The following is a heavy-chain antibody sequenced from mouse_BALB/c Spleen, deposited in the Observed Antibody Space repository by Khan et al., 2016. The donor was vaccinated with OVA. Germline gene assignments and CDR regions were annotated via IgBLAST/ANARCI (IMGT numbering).Heavy chain of an antibody. Sequence: QVQLQQPGAELVKAGASVKMSCKASGYTFTSYWMHWVKQRLGQGLEWFAETNPTNGRTYYNEKFKSKATLTVDKSSSTAYMLLSGPTFEDSAVYYCAGIKKIVATDFDYWGQGTTLTVSS. CDR2: TNPTNGRT. D-gene: IGHD1-1*01. CDR1: GYTFTSYW. J-gene: IGHJ2*01. V-gene: IGHV1S81*02. CDR3: AGIKKIVATDFDY.